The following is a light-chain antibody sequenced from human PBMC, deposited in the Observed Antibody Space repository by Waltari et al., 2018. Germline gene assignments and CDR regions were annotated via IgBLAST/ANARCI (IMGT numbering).Light chain of an antibody. Sequence: EIVMTQSPATLSVSPGERATLSCRASQSVSSKLAWYQQKLGQAPRLLIYGASTRATGIPARFSGSGSGTEFTLTISSLQSEDFATYYCLQVDSFPRTFGQGTKVEVK. CDR2: GAS. CDR1: QSVSSK. CDR3: LQVDSFPRT. V-gene: IGKV3-15*01. J-gene: IGKJ1*01.